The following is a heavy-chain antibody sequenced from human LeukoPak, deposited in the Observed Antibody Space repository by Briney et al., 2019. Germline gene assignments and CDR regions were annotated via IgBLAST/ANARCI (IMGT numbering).Heavy chain of an antibody. CDR1: GFTFSTYA. J-gene: IGHJ4*02. V-gene: IGHV3-30*04. D-gene: IGHD4-23*01. CDR2: IPYDGSNK. CDR3: ARAEGYGGELDS. Sequence: GRSLRLSCAASGFTFSTYAMHWVRQAPGKGLEWVAVIPYDGSNKYYADSVKGRFTISRENSKNRLYLQMNSLRAEDTAVYYYARAEGYGGELDSWGQGTLVTVSS.